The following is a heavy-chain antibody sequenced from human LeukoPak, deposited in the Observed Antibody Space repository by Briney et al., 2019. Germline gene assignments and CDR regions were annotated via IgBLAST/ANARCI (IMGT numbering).Heavy chain of an antibody. Sequence: PSETLSLTCTVSGGSISSGGYYWSWIRQHAGKGLEWIGYIFYSGNTFYNPSLKSRVTMSVDTSKNQFSLNLTSVTAADTAVYYCAKDREDGDSQEVFGYWGQGTLVTVSS. D-gene: IGHD4-17*01. CDR3: AKDREDGDSQEVFGY. V-gene: IGHV4-31*03. CDR1: GGSISSGGYY. CDR2: IFYSGNT. J-gene: IGHJ4*02.